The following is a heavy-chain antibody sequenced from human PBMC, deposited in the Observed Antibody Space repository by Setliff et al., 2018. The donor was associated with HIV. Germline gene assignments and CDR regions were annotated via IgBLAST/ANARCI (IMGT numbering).Heavy chain of an antibody. V-gene: IGHV4-34*12. D-gene: IGHD4-17*01. CDR1: GGSFSGYY. J-gene: IGHJ5*02. CDR2: IFFSGST. CDR3: ARHRSYGDYDPNWFDP. Sequence: PSETLSLTCAVYGGSFSGYYWTWIRQAPGKRLEWIGSIFFSGSTYYNPSLKSRVTISVDTSKNQFSVKLSSVTAADTAIYYCARHRSYGDYDPNWFDPWGRGTLVTVSS.